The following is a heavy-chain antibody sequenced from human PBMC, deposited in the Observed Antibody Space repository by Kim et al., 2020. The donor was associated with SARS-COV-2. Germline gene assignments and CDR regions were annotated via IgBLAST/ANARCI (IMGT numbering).Heavy chain of an antibody. CDR1: GFTFDDYA. CDR2: ISWNSGSI. D-gene: IGHD5-12*01. J-gene: IGHJ4*02. CDR3: AKDMGRPRYSGYGRNYFDY. V-gene: IGHV3-9*01. Sequence: GGSLRLSCAASGFTFDDYAMHWVRQAPGKGLEWVSGISWNSGSIGYADSVKGRFTISRDNAKNSLYLQMNSLRAEDTALYYCAKDMGRPRYSGYGRNYFDYWGQGTLVTVSS.